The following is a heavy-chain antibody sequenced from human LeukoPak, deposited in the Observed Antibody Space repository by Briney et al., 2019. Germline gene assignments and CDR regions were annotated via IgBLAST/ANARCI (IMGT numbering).Heavy chain of an antibody. D-gene: IGHD6-6*01. V-gene: IGHV4-30-4*08. CDR2: IYYSGST. Sequence: SETLPLTCTVSGGSISSGDYYWSWIRQPPGKGLEWIGYIYYSGSTYYNPSLKSRVTISVDTSKNQFSLKLSSVTAADTAVYYCARLGRGSSPFDYWGQGTLVTVSS. CDR1: GGSISSGDYY. J-gene: IGHJ4*02. CDR3: ARLGRGSSPFDY.